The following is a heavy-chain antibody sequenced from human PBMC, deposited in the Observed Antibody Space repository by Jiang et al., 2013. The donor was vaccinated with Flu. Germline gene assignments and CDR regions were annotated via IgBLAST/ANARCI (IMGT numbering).Heavy chain of an antibody. Sequence: VQLVESGGGVVQPGRSLRLSCAASGFTFSSYAMHWVRQAPGKGLEWVAVISYDGSNKYYADSVKGRFTISRDNSKNTLYLQMNSLRAEDTAVYYCARDGYIVATIFTIYYGMDVWGQGTTVTVSS. V-gene: IGHV3-30*01. D-gene: IGHD5-12*01. CDR2: ISYDGSNK. J-gene: IGHJ6*02. CDR1: GFTFSSYA. CDR3: ARDGYIVATIFTIYYGMDV.